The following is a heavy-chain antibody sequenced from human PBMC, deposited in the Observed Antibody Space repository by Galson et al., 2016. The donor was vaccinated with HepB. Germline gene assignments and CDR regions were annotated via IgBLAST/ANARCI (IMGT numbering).Heavy chain of an antibody. V-gene: IGHV4-4*02. J-gene: IGHJ4*02. Sequence: ETLSLTCAVSGDYINRGNWWTWVRQPPGRGLEWIGEIFHSGGTNYNPSLGSRTSMSVDTSKNQFSLKLTSVTAADTAVYYCARGISGYDKQLDSWGQGTLVTVSS. CDR2: IFHSGGT. CDR3: ARGISGYDKQLDS. CDR1: GDYINRGNW. D-gene: IGHD5-12*01.